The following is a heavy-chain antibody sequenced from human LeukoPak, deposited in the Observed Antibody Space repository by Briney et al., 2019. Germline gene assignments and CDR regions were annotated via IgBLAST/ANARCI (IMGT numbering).Heavy chain of an antibody. J-gene: IGHJ4*02. Sequence: PSETLSLTCTVSGGSVSSGSYYWSWIRQPPGKGLEWIGYIYYSGSTNYNPSLKSRVTISVDTSKNQFSLKLSSVTAADTAVYYCASTYSSGWYSSLDYWGQGTLVTVSS. CDR2: IYYSGST. D-gene: IGHD6-19*01. CDR3: ASTYSSGWYSSLDY. CDR1: GGSVSSGSYY. V-gene: IGHV4-61*01.